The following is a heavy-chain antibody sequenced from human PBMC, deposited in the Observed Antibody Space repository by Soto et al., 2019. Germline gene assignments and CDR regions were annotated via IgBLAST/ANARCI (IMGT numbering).Heavy chain of an antibody. CDR1: GYSCTSFW. Sequence: GECLRISCKGSGYSCTSFWISWVRQMPGKGLEWMGRIESSDSYTNYSPSFQGHVTISADKSISTAYLQWSSRKASDTARSNCERLINLPNDPWQEWILKYYDYGMDAWGQGTTVTVSS. V-gene: IGHV5-10-1*01. CDR3: ERLINLPNDPWQEWILKYYDYGMDA. CDR2: IESSDSYT. D-gene: IGHD3-3*01. J-gene: IGHJ6*02.